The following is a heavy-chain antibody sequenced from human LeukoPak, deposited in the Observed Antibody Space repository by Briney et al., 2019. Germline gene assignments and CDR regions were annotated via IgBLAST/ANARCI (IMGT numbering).Heavy chain of an antibody. Sequence: GGSLRLSCAASGFTFSSYAMSWVRQAPGKGLEWVSTISGSGGNTYYADSVKGRFTISRDNSKNTLYLQMNSLRAEDTAVYYCAKDPVLQTGDNWFDPWGQGTLVTVSS. CDR3: AKDPVLQTGDNWFDP. CDR2: ISGSGGNT. V-gene: IGHV3-23*01. D-gene: IGHD1-14*01. CDR1: GFTFSSYA. J-gene: IGHJ5*02.